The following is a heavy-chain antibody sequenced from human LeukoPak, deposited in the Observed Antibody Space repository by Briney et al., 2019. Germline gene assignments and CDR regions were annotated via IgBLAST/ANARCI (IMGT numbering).Heavy chain of an antibody. D-gene: IGHD6-13*01. Sequence: ASVKVSYKASGGTFSSYAISWVRQAPGQGLEWMGGIIPIFGTANYAQKFQARVTITADKSTSTAYMELSSLRSEDTAVYYCARDRSVGSIAAAGDAFDIWGQGTMVTVSS. CDR3: ARDRSVGSIAAAGDAFDI. J-gene: IGHJ3*02. CDR1: GGTFSSYA. CDR2: IIPIFGTA. V-gene: IGHV1-69*06.